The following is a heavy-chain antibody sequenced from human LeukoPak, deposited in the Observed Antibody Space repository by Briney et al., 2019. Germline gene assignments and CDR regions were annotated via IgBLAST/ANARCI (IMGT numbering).Heavy chain of an antibody. Sequence: GGSLRLSCAASGFTFGEYALSWVRQAPGKGLEWIGFIRSKLCGGAAEYAASVTGRFIFSRDDSKSIAYLKMNSLKIADTAVYYCARGGSDYFNYEYPSWGQGTLVIVSS. J-gene: IGHJ5*02. CDR3: ARGGSDYFNYEYPS. CDR2: IRSKLCGGAA. D-gene: IGHD4-11*01. CDR1: GFTFGEYA. V-gene: IGHV3-49*04.